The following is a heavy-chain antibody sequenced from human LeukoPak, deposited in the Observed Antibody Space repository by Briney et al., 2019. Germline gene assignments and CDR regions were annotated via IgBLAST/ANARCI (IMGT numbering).Heavy chain of an antibody. Sequence: ASVKVSCKASGYTFTSYGISWVRQAPGQGLEWMGWISAYNGNTNYAQKLQGRVTMTTDTSTSTAYMELRSLRSDDTAVYYCARDGSTGYALFPHDYWGQGTLVTVSS. D-gene: IGHD2-2*01. V-gene: IGHV1-18*01. CDR1: GYTFTSYG. CDR3: ARDGSTGYALFPHDY. CDR2: ISAYNGNT. J-gene: IGHJ4*02.